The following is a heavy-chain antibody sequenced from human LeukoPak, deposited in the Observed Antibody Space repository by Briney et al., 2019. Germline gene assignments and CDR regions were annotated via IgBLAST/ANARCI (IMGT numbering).Heavy chain of an antibody. CDR3: VKDLGALGDY. CDR1: GFTFSSYA. D-gene: IGHD3-10*01. J-gene: IGHJ4*02. CDR2: ISSNGGST. V-gene: IGHV3-64D*06. Sequence: GGSLRLSCSASGFTFSSYAMHWVRQAPGKGLEYVSAISSNGGSTYYADPVKGRSTISRDNPKNTLYLQMSSLRAEDTAVYYCVKDLGALGDYWGQGTLVTVSS.